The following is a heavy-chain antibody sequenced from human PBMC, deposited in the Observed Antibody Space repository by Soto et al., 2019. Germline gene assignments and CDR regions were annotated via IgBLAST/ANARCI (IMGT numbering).Heavy chain of an antibody. J-gene: IGHJ4*02. Sequence: PGGSLILSYAASGFSFSCSALHWVRQASGKGLEWVGRIRSKANGFATAYSSSVKGRFTISRDDSKNTAYLQMNSLKTEDTAVYYCAKGGYNYGFLFDCWGQGTLVTVSS. D-gene: IGHD5-18*01. CDR1: GFSFSCSA. V-gene: IGHV3-73*01. CDR2: IRSKANGFAT. CDR3: AKGGYNYGFLFDC.